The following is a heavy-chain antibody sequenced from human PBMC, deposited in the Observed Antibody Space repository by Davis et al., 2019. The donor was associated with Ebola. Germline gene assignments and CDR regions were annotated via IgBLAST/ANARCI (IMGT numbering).Heavy chain of an antibody. CDR2: INTDGSRT. CDR3: ARVAYGDYWRWFDP. Sequence: PGGSLRLSCAASGFTFSSYWMHWVRQVPGRGLVWVSRINTDGSRTNYADSMKGRFTISRDNAKNTAYLQMNSLRAEDTAVYYCARVAYGDYWRWFDPWGQGTLVTVSS. D-gene: IGHD4-17*01. V-gene: IGHV3-74*01. J-gene: IGHJ5*02. CDR1: GFTFSSYW.